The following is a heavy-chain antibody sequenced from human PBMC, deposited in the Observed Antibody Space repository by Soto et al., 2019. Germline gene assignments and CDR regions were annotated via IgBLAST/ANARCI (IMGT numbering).Heavy chain of an antibody. CDR1: GGSFSGYY. CDR3: ARGRGYCSSTSCWKDV. J-gene: IGHJ6*02. Sequence: SETLSLTCAVYGGSFSGYYWSWIRQPPGKGLEWIGEINHSGSTNYNPSLKSRVTISVDTSKNQFSLKLSSVTAADTAVYYCARGRGYCSSTSCWKDVWGQGTTVTVSS. CDR2: INHSGST. D-gene: IGHD2-2*01. V-gene: IGHV4-34*01.